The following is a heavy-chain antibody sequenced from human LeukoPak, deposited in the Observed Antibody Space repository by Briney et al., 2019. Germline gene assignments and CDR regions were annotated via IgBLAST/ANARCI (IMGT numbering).Heavy chain of an antibody. J-gene: IGHJ3*02. V-gene: IGHV5-51*01. Sequence: GESLKISCKGSGYSFTTYWIGWVRQMPGKGLEWMGIIYPGDSDTRYSPSFQGQVTISADKSISTAYLQWSSLKASDTAMYYCARHEEYYYDSSGSNDAFDIWGQGTMVTVSS. CDR3: ARHEEYYYDSSGSNDAFDI. CDR1: GYSFTTYW. D-gene: IGHD3-22*01. CDR2: IYPGDSDT.